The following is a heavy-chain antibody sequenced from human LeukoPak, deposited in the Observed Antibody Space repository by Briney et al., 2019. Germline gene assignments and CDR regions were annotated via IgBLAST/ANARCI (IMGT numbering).Heavy chain of an antibody. CDR2: TYYRSKWYN. J-gene: IGHJ4*02. CDR3: ARAMVRGLMPFPPFDY. V-gene: IGHV6-1*01. D-gene: IGHD3-10*01. Sequence: SQTLSLTCAISGDSVSSNSAAWNWIRQSPSRGLEWLGRTYYRSKWYNDYAVSVRSRITINPDTSKNHFSLQLNSVTAADTAVYYCARAMVRGLMPFPPFDYWGQGTLVTVSS. CDR1: GDSVSSNSAA.